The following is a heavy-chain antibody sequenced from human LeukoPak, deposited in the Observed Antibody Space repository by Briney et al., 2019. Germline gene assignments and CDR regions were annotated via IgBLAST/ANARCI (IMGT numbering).Heavy chain of an antibody. CDR2: ISAYNSNT. D-gene: IGHD2-2*01. J-gene: IGHJ4*02. Sequence: AAAVKVSCKASGYTFTSYGISWVRQAPGQGLEWIGWISAYNSNTNYAQKLQGRVTMTTDTSTSTAYMELRRLRSDDTAVYYCAREECSSTSCYEDYWGQGTLVTVSS. V-gene: IGHV1-18*01. CDR3: AREECSSTSCYEDY. CDR1: GYTFTSYG.